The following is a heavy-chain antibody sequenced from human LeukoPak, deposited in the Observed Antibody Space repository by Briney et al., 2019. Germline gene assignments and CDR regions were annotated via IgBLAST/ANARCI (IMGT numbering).Heavy chain of an antibody. CDR2: ISGYNGNT. CDR3: ARDGLHRLSGYGGWFDP. Sequence: ASVKVSCKASGYIFANYGIAWVRQAPGHGLEWMGWISGYNGNTHYAQKLQGRVSMTADTSTSTVYMELRSLGSDDTAVYYCARDGLHRLSGYGGWFDPWGQGTLVSVSS. V-gene: IGHV1-18*01. J-gene: IGHJ5*02. D-gene: IGHD3-22*01. CDR1: GYIFANYG.